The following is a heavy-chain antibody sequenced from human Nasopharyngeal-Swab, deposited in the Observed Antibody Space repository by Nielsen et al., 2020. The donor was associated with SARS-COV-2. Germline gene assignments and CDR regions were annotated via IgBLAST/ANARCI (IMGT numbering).Heavy chain of an antibody. Sequence: ASVKVSCKVSGYTLTELSMHWVRQAPGKGLEWMGGFDPEDGETIYAQKFQGRVTMTEDTSTDTANMELSSLRSEDTAVYYCATDPAIFGVVNFDYWGQGTLVTVSS. CDR1: GYTLTELS. CDR2: FDPEDGET. V-gene: IGHV1-24*01. CDR3: ATDPAIFGVVNFDY. D-gene: IGHD3-3*01. J-gene: IGHJ4*02.